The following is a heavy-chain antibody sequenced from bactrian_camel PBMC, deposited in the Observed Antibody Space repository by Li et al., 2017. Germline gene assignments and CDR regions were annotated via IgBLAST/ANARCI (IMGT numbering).Heavy chain of an antibody. CDR2: IADDGAET. Sequence: HVQLVESGGGLVQPGGSLRLSCAASGFTFSNHGMRWIRQVPGKGLEWVASIADDGAETYYASSVKGRFTISQDNAGKKVYLQMNSLKPEDTAVYYCVRVMAHGKWYIGDYWGQGTQVTVS. D-gene: IGHD2*01. CDR1: GFTFSNHG. V-gene: IGHV3S6*01. CDR3: VRVMAHGKWYIGDY. J-gene: IGHJ4*01.